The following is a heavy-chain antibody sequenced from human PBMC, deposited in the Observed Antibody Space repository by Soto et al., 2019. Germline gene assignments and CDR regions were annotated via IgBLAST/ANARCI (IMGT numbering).Heavy chain of an antibody. CDR3: ARGRIAVAGTDYGMDV. CDR2: IDPSDSYT. V-gene: IGHV5-10-1*01. CDR1: GYSFTSYW. Sequence: GESLKISCKGSGYSFTSYWISWVRQMPGKGLGWMGRIDPSDSYTNYSPSFQGHVTISADKSISTAYLQWSSLKASDTAMYYCARGRIAVAGTDYGMDVWGQGTTVTVSS. D-gene: IGHD6-19*01. J-gene: IGHJ6*02.